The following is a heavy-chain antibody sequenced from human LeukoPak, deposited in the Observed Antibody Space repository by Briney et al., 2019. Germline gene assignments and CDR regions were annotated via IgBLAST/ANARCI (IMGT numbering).Heavy chain of an antibody. CDR3: AELGITMIGGV. Sequence: PGGSLRLSCAASGFTFSGYEMNWVRQAPGKGLEWVSYISSGSTIYYADSVKGRFTISRDNAKNSLYLQMNSLRAEDTAVYYCAELGITMIGGVWGKGTTVTISS. CDR2: ISSGSTI. D-gene: IGHD3-10*02. V-gene: IGHV3-48*03. CDR1: GFTFSGYE. J-gene: IGHJ6*04.